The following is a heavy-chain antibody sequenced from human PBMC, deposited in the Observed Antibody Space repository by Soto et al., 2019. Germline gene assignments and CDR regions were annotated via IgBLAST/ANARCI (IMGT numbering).Heavy chain of an antibody. V-gene: IGHV1-46*04. J-gene: IGHJ6*02. CDR1: GYTFTSYY. CDR3: ARDGVHSSSSDYYYYYGMDV. D-gene: IGHD6-6*01. CDR2: INPSGGST. Sequence: ASVKVSCKASGYTFTSYYMHWVRQAPGQGLEWMGIINPSGGSTSYADSVKGRFTISRDNAKNSLYLQMNSLRAEDTAVYYCARDGVHSSSSDYYYYYGMDVWGQGTTVTVSS.